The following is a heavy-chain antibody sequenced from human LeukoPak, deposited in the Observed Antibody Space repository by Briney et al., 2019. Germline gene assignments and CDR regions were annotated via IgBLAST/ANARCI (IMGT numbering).Heavy chain of an antibody. D-gene: IGHD3-22*01. CDR2: NSVYNGNT. CDR3: ARDYYDSSGYPRIFDY. J-gene: IGHJ4*02. V-gene: IGHV1-18*01. Sequence: GASVKVSCKASGYTFTSYGISWVRQAPGQGLEWMGWNSVYNGNTKYAQKLQGRVTMTTDTSTRTAYMELRSLRSDDTAVYYCARDYYDSSGYPRIFDYWGQGTLVTVSS. CDR1: GYTFTSYG.